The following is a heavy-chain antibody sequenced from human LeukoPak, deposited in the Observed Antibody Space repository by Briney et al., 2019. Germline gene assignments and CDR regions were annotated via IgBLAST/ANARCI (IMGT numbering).Heavy chain of an antibody. D-gene: IGHD6-19*01. CDR2: IYYSGST. CDR1: GGSISSSSYY. CDR3: ARSGVSSGWSDY. J-gene: IGHJ4*02. Sequence: SETLSLTCTVSGGSISSSSYYWGWIRQPPGKGLEWIGSIYYSGSTYYNPSLESRVTISVDTSKNQFSLKLSSVTAADTAVYYCARSGVSSGWSDYWGQGTLVTVSS. V-gene: IGHV4-39*01.